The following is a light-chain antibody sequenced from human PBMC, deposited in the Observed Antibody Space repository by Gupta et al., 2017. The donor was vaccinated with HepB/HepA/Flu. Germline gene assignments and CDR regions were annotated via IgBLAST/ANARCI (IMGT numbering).Light chain of an antibody. V-gene: IGKV4-1*01. J-gene: IGKJ2*01. CDR2: WAS. CDR3: QQYYSTPYT. CDR1: QSVLYSSNNKNY. Sequence: DIVMTQSPDSLAVSLGERATINCKSSQSVLYSSNNKNYLAWYQQKPGQPPKLLIYWASTRESGVPNRFSGSGSGTDLTLTISSLQAEDVAVYYCQQYYSTPYTLGQGTKLEIK.